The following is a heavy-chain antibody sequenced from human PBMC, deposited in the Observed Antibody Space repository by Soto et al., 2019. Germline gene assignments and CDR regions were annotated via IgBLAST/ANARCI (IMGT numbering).Heavy chain of an antibody. CDR1: GGSMIAYY. J-gene: IGHJ4*02. V-gene: IGHV4-59*01. Sequence: TLSLTCTVSGGSMIAYYWNWMRQPPGKGLQWIGYTYYSGSTTYNPSLKSRVTISVDSSKNQFSLKLDSVTPADTAVYYCARVRGTAGKRYFDYWGPGTLVTVSS. CDR3: ARVRGTAGKRYFDY. D-gene: IGHD6-13*01. CDR2: TYYSGST.